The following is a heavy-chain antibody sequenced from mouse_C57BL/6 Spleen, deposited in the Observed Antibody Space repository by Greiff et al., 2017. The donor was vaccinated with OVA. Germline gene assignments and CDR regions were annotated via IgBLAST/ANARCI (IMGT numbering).Heavy chain of an antibody. CDR3: ARSGDGYWFAY. J-gene: IGHJ3*01. CDR2: IYPGDGDT. D-gene: IGHD2-3*01. CDR1: GYAFSSSW. Sequence: VKLQESGPELVKPGASVKISCKASGYAFSSSWMNWVKQRPGKGLEWIGRIYPGDGDTNYNGKFKGKATLTADKSSSTAYMQLSSLTSEDSAVYFCARSGDGYWFAYWGQGTLVTVSA. V-gene: IGHV1-82*01.